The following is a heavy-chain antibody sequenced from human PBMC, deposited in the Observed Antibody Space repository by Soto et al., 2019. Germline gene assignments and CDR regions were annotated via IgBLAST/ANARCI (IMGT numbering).Heavy chain of an antibody. CDR3: ERDSGWLFNFDY. V-gene: IGHV4-39*02. Sequence: PSETLSLTCTVSGGSISSSSYYWGWIRQPPGKGLEWIGSIYYSGSTYYNPSLKSRVTISVDTSKNQFSLKLSSVTAADTAVYYCERDSGWLFNFDYWGQGTLVTVSS. CDR2: IYYSGST. D-gene: IGHD3-22*01. J-gene: IGHJ4*02. CDR1: GGSISSSSYY.